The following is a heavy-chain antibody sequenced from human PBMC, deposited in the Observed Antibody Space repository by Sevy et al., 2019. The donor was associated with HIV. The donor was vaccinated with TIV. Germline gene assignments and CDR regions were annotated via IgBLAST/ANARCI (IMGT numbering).Heavy chain of an antibody. Sequence: GGSLRLSCAASGFTFRNYVMNWVRQPPGKGLEWVSVVSYGGGTTYYADSVKGRFTISRDNSKSTLYLQMNSLRIEDTAIYFCAKRVAGALAVLDICGQGTTVTVSS. J-gene: IGHJ3*02. V-gene: IGHV3-23*01. CDR3: AKRVAGALAVLDI. D-gene: IGHD3-10*01. CDR2: VSYGGGTT. CDR1: GFTFRNYV.